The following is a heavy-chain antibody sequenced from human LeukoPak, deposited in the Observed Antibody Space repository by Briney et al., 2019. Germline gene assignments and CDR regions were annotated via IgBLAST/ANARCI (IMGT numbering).Heavy chain of an antibody. Sequence: GGSLRLSCAASGFTFSSYAMHWVRQAPGKGLEWVAVISYDGSNKYYADSVKGRFTISRDNAKNSLYLQMNSLRAEDTAVYYCARDRGYCRGTTCYAYYMDVWGTGTTVTVSS. D-gene: IGHD2-2*01. CDR2: ISYDGSNK. CDR1: GFTFSSYA. CDR3: ARDRGYCRGTTCYAYYMDV. V-gene: IGHV3-30-3*01. J-gene: IGHJ6*03.